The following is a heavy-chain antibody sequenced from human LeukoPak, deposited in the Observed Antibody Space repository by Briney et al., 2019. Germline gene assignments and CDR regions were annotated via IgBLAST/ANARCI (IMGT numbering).Heavy chain of an antibody. D-gene: IGHD3-22*01. CDR1: GGSISSGDYY. CDR3: HSSGYYPGPYYFDY. J-gene: IGHJ4*02. CDR2: IYHSGST. V-gene: IGHV4-30-2*01. Sequence: PSETLSLTCTVSGGSISSGDYYWSWIRQPPGKGLEWIGYIYHSGSTYYNPSLKSRVTISVDRSKNQFSLKLSSVTAADTAVYYCHSSGYYPGPYYFDYWGQGTLVTVSS.